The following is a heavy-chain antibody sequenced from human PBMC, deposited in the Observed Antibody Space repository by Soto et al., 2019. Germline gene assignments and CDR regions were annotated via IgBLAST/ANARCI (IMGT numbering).Heavy chain of an antibody. CDR3: ATYTRLEELLSNGGYYYYVMDV. Sequence: QVQLQESGPGLVKPSETLSLTSTVSGGSISNNYWSWIRQPPGKGLEWIGYIYYSGSTHYNPSLKSRVTVSLDTSKTQFSLMLSSVTAADTAVYYCATYTRLEELLSNGGYYYYVMDVWGQGTTVTVSS. D-gene: IGHD1-26*01. V-gene: IGHV4-59*01. CDR1: GGSISNNY. CDR2: IYYSGST. J-gene: IGHJ6*02.